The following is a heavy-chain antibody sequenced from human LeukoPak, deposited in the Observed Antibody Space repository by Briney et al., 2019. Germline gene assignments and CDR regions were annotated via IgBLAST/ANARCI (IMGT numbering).Heavy chain of an antibody. CDR1: GGTFSSYA. J-gene: IGHJ4*02. CDR3: AREVGKYSYGSSLRFDY. D-gene: IGHD5-18*01. CDR2: IIPIFGTA. V-gene: IGHV1-69*05. Sequence: SVKVSCQASGGTFSSYAISWVRQAPGQGLEWMGRIIPIFGTANYAQKFQGRVTITTDESTSTAYMELSSLRSEDTAVYYCAREVGKYSYGSSLRFDYWGQGTLVTVSS.